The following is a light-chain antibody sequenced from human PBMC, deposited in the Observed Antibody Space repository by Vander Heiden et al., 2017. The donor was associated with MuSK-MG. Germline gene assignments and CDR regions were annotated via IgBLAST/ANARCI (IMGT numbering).Light chain of an antibody. V-gene: IGKV1-39*01. CDR1: QSISSY. Sequence: DIQLTQSPSSLSASVGDRVTITCLASQSISSYLNWYQQKPGKAPKLLIYAASSLQSGVPSRFSGSGAGTDFTLTISSLQPEDFATYYCQQSYSTPFTFGHGTKVEIK. CDR2: AAS. CDR3: QQSYSTPFT. J-gene: IGKJ3*01.